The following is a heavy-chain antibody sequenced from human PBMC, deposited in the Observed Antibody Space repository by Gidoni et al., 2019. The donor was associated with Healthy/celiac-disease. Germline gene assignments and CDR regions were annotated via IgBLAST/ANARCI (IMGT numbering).Heavy chain of an antibody. CDR3: ARGYCSSTSCRLYYYYGMDV. CDR2: IYYSGST. Sequence: QVQLQESGPGLVKPSETLSLTCTVSGGSISSYYWSWIRQPPGKGLEWIGYIYYSGSTNYNPSLKSRVTISVDTSKNQFSLKLSSVTAADTAVYYCARGYCSSTSCRLYYYYGMDVWGQGTTVTVSS. J-gene: IGHJ6*02. V-gene: IGHV4-59*01. D-gene: IGHD2-2*01. CDR1: GGSISSYY.